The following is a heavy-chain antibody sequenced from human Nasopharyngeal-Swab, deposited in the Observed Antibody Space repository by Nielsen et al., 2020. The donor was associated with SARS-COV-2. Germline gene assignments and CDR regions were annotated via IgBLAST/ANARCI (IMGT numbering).Heavy chain of an antibody. Sequence: WIRQPPGKGLEWIGEIKHSGSTNDNPTPKSRVTIPVDTSKNQFALKLSSVTAADTAVYYCARVLIGTPAYGSGTIDYWGQGTLVTVSS. D-gene: IGHD3-10*01. CDR2: IKHSGST. V-gene: IGHV4-34*01. J-gene: IGHJ4*02. CDR3: ARVLIGTPAYGSGTIDY.